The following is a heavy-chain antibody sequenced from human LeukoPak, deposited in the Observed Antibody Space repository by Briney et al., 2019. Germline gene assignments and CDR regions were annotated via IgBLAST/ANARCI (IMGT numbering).Heavy chain of an antibody. CDR1: GGSISSYY. D-gene: IGHD3-10*01. CDR2: IYYSGST. CDR3: ARGRSSTVRGCYYYYMDV. V-gene: IGHV4-59*01. Sequence: SETLSLTCTVSGGSISSYYWSWIRQPPGKGLEWIGYIYYSGSTNYNPSLKSRVTISVDTSKNQFSLKLISVTAADTAVYYFARGRSSTVRGCYYYYMDVWGKGTTVTISS. J-gene: IGHJ6*03.